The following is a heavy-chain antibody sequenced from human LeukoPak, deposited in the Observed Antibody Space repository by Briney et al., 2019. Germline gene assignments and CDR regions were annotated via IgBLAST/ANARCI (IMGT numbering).Heavy chain of an antibody. Sequence: GGSLRLSCAASGFTFSSYGMSWVRQAPGKGLEWVSAISGSGGSTYYADSVKGRFTISRDNSKNTLYLQMNSLRAEDTAVYYCAIFPLYGSGSYLRDAFDIWGQGAMVTVSS. CDR3: AIFPLYGSGSYLRDAFDI. J-gene: IGHJ3*02. D-gene: IGHD3-10*01. CDR1: GFTFSSYG. V-gene: IGHV3-23*01. CDR2: ISGSGGST.